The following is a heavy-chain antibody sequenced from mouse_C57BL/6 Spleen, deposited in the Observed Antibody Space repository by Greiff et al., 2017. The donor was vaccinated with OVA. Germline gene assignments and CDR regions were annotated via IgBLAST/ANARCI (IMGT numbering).Heavy chain of an antibody. CDR1: GYAFSSYW. CDR2: IYPGDGDT. J-gene: IGHJ3*01. V-gene: IGHV1-80*01. CDR3: ARIPSTGTFAY. D-gene: IGHD2-1*01. Sequence: QVQLKESGAELVKPGASVKISCKASGYAFSSYWMNWVKQRPGKGLEWIGQIYPGDGDTNYNGKFKGKATLTADKSSSTAYMQLSSLTSEDSAVYFCARIPSTGTFAYWGKGTLVTVSA.